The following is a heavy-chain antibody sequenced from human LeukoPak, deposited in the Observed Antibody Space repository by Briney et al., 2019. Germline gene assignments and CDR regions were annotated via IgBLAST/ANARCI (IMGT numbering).Heavy chain of an antibody. J-gene: IGHJ4*02. CDR2: ISGSSGST. CDR3: ARSSYHKDC. V-gene: IGHV3-23*01. Sequence: GGSLRLSCAASGFTFSSYAMSWVRQAPGKGLEWFSAISGSSGSTYYADSVKGRFTISRDNSKNTLYLQMNSLRAEDTALYYCARSSYHKDCWGQGTLVIVSS. CDR1: GFTFSSYA. D-gene: IGHD6-13*01.